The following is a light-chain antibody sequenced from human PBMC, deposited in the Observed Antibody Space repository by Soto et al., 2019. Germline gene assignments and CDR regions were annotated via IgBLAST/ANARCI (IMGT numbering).Light chain of an antibody. V-gene: IGKV3-20*01. CDR3: QQYGRSPT. CDR1: QSVSSNY. Sequence: DIVLTQSPDTLSLSTGERATLSCRASQSVSSNYLAWYQQKLGQAPRLLIYDASRRATGIPDRFSGSGSGTDFTLTISRLEPEDFVVYYCQQYGRSPTFGQGTKVDIK. CDR2: DAS. J-gene: IGKJ1*01.